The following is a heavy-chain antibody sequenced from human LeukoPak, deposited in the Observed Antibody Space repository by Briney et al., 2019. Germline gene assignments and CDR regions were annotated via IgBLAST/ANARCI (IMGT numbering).Heavy chain of an antibody. CDR3: ATAGYSGFDFNFDY. V-gene: IGHV4-31*03. Sequence: SETLSLTCTVFGGFVTSGAYYWSWIRRHSGKGMEWIGYIYYTGSTYYNPSLKSRVTISVHTSKNQFSLRLRSVTAADTAVYYCATAGYSGFDFNFDYWGQGTLVTVSS. CDR2: IYYTGST. J-gene: IGHJ4*02. D-gene: IGHD5-12*01. CDR1: GGFVTSGAYY.